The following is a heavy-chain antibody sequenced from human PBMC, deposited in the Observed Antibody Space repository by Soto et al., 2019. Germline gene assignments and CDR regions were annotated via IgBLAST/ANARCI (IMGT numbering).Heavy chain of an antibody. D-gene: IGHD6-19*01. Sequence: QNLSLTCALSGASVSSTSAAWNWIRQSPSRGLEWLGRTYYRSKWYDDYALSVKSRXXXNXXXXXXXXSXQLNSVTPEDTAVYYCAAQWLVQSDAFDIWGQGTMVTVSS. CDR3: AAQWLVQSDAFDI. V-gene: IGHV6-1*01. CDR1: GASVSSTSAA. J-gene: IGHJ3*02. CDR2: TYYRSKWYD.